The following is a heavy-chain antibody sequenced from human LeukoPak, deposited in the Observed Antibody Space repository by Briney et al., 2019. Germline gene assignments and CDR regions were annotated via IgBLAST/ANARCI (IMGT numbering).Heavy chain of an antibody. CDR1: GGSISGYC. CDR2: VCHTGST. CDR3: AREMTYTGGWGPFDY. J-gene: IGHJ4*02. Sequence: SETLSLTCTVSGGSISGYCWDWIRQPPGKVLEWIGYVCHTGSTNSNPSLKSRVTLSVDTSKNQFSLRLTSVTAADTAAYFCAREMTYTGGWGPFDYWGPGALLTVSS. D-gene: IGHD6-19*01. V-gene: IGHV4-59*13.